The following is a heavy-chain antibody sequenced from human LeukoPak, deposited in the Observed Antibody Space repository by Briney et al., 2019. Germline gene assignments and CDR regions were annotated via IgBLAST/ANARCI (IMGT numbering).Heavy chain of an antibody. D-gene: IGHD1-26*01. V-gene: IGHV1-2*02. CDR1: GYTFTGYY. CDR3: AREGGIVGALDY. CDR2: INSNSGGT. Sequence: ASVKVSCKASGYTFTGYYMHWVRQAPGQGLEWMGWINSNSGGTNYAQKFQGRVTMTRDTSISTAYMELSSLRSDDTAVYYCAREGGIVGALDYWGQGTLVTVSS. J-gene: IGHJ4*02.